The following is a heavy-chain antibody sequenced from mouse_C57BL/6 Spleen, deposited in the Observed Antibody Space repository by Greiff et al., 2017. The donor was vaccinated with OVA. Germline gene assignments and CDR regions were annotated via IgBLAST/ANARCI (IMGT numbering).Heavy chain of an antibody. Sequence: VKLVESGAELVKPGASVKVSCKASGYTFTSYWMHWVKQRPGQGLEWIGRIHPSDSDTNYNQKFKGKATLTVDKSSSTAYMQLSSLTSEDSAVYYCATPYYDSSWFAYWGQGTLVTVSA. J-gene: IGHJ3*01. CDR1: GYTFTSYW. D-gene: IGHD2-4*01. CDR2: IHPSDSDT. V-gene: IGHV1-74*01. CDR3: ATPYYDSSWFAY.